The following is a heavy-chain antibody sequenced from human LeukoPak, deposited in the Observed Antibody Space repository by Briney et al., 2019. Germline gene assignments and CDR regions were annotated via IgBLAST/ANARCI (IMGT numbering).Heavy chain of an antibody. CDR3: ARDRDLFAVAGPRGWFDP. V-gene: IGHV3-74*01. CDR1: GFTFSSYW. D-gene: IGHD6-19*01. Sequence: PGGSLRLSCAASGFTFSSYWMHWVRQAPGKGLVWVSRINSDGSSTSYADSVKGRFTISRDNAKNTLYLQMNSLRAEDTAVYYCARDRDLFAVAGPRGWFDPWGQETLVTVSS. CDR2: INSDGSST. J-gene: IGHJ5*02.